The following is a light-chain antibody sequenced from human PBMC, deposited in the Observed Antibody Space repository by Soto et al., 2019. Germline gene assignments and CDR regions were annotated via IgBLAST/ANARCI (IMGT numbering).Light chain of an antibody. CDR2: VNT. Sequence: SALTQPPSVSGAPGQRVTISCTGSSSNIGARFDVHWYRHLPGTAPKLLISVNTNGPSGVADRFSGSKSGTSASLAIAGLRAEDEADYYCQSYDSSLAGFVFGTGTKVTI. CDR3: QSYDSSLAGFV. CDR1: SSNIGARFD. J-gene: IGLJ1*01. V-gene: IGLV1-40*01.